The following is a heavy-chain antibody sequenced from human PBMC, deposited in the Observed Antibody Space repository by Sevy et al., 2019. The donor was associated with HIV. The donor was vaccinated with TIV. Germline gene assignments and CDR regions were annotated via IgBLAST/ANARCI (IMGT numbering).Heavy chain of an antibody. J-gene: IGHJ4*02. CDR3: ARDGTTPGVFDY. D-gene: IGHD2-15*01. Sequence: GGSLRLSCAASGFTFSSYAMHWVRQAPGKGLEWVAVISYDGSNKYYADSVKGRFTISGENSKNTVHLQMNSLRAEDTAVYYCARDGTTPGVFDYWGQGTLVTVSS. CDR2: ISYDGSNK. CDR1: GFTFSSYA. V-gene: IGHV3-30-3*01.